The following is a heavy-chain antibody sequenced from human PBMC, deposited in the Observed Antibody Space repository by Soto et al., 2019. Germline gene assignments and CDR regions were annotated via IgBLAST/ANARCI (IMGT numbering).Heavy chain of an antibody. CDR1: SGSISSSNW. J-gene: IGHJ5*02. CDR2: IYHSGST. V-gene: IGHV4-4*02. CDR3: ASRPVVPAAIGWFDP. Sequence: PSETLSLTCAVSSGSISSSNWWSWVRQPPGKGLEWIGEIYHSGSTNYNPSLKSRVTISVDKSKNQFSLKLSSVTAADTAVYYCASRPVVPAAIGWFDPWGQGTLVTVSS. D-gene: IGHD2-2*02.